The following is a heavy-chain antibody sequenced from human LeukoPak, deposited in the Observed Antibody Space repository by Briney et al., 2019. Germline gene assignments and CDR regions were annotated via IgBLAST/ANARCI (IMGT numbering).Heavy chain of an antibody. CDR3: SRESGSFSPFGF. CDR1: GGSISGTNW. J-gene: IGHJ4*02. Sequence: SGTPSLTCGVSGGSISGTNWWSWVRQPPGQGLEWIGEISLRGLTNYNPSLRSRLTMSLDESKNQVSLNLTSVTAADTAVYYCSRESGSFSPFGFWGQGTLVSVHS. CDR2: ISLRGLT. D-gene: IGHD5-12*01. V-gene: IGHV4-4*02.